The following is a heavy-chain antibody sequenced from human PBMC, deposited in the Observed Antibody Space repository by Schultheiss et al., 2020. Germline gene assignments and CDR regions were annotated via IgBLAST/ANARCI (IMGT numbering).Heavy chain of an antibody. CDR2: IGTAGDT. J-gene: IGHJ5*02. CDR3: AREVRDDLHRSNWFDP. V-gene: IGHV3-13*01. CDR1: GFTFSSYD. Sequence: GESLKISCAASGFTFSSYDMHWVRQATGKGLEWVSAIGTAGDTYYPGSVKGRFTISRENAKNSLYLQMNSLRAGDTAVYYCAREVRDDLHRSNWFDPWGQGTLVTVSS. D-gene: IGHD2-21*02.